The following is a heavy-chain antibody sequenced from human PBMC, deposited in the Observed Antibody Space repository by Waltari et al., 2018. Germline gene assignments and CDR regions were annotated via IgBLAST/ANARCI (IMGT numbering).Heavy chain of an antibody. CDR3: ARLGGTYFPFDY. CDR2: IYHSGRT. Sequence: QVQLQESGPGLVKPSETLSLTCSVSGYSIRNGYYWAWIRQPPGKGLEWIGSIYHSGRTFYNLSLKSRVTISVDTSKNQFSLKLSSVTAADRAVYFCARLGGTYFPFDYWGQGALVTVSS. D-gene: IGHD1-26*01. J-gene: IGHJ4*02. CDR1: GYSIRNGYY. V-gene: IGHV4-38-2*02.